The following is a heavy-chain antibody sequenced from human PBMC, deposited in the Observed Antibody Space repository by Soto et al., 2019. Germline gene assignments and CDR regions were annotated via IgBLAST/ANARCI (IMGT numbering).Heavy chain of an antibody. V-gene: IGHV4-59*01. CDR1: FRSMISYY. D-gene: IGHD6-13*01. CDR3: ARVRGTAGKRYFDY. Sequence: PSETLSLTCTLSFRSMISYYWNWMRPPPGKGLQWIGYTYYSGSTTYNPSLKSRVTISVDSSKNQFSLKLDSVTPADTAVYYCARVRGTAGKRYFDYWGPGTLVTVSS. CDR2: TYYSGST. J-gene: IGHJ4*02.